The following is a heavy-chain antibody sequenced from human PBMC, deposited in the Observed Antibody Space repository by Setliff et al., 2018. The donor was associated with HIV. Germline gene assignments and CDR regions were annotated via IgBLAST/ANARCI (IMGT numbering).Heavy chain of an antibody. J-gene: IGHJ4*02. D-gene: IGHD6-13*01. CDR3: LRRATAAEVFDY. V-gene: IGHV1-3*04. CDR1: GYTFTSYS. Sequence: ASVKVSCKASGYTFTSYSMHWVRLAPGQRLEWMGWFRTGTGDTSYSEKFQGRLTITRDTSANTAYMELSNLRSEDTAIYYCLRRATAAEVFDYWGQGTLVTVSS. CDR2: FRTGTGDT.